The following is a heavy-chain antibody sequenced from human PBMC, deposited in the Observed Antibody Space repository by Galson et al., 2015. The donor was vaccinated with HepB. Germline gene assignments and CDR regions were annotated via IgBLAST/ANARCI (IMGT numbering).Heavy chain of an antibody. V-gene: IGHV1-18*01. J-gene: IGHJ5*02. CDR1: GYTFTSYG. CDR2: ISAYNGNT. D-gene: IGHD4-17*01. Sequence: SVKVSCKASGYTFTSYGISWVRQAPGQGLEWMGWISAYNGNTNDAQKLQGRVTMTTDTSTSTAYMELRSLRSDDTAVYYCARDPKMTTVTTGFDPWGQGTLVTVSS. CDR3: ARDPKMTTVTTGFDP.